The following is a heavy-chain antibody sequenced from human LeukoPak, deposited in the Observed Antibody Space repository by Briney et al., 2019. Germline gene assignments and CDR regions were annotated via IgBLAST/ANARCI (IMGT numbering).Heavy chain of an antibody. V-gene: IGHV3-23*01. Sequence: PGGSLRLSCAASGFTFSSYAMSWVRQAPGKGLEWVSAISGSGGSTYYADSVKGRFTISRDNSKNTLYLQMNSLRAEDTAVYYCAKDIVVVPAADGYFAYWGQGTLVTVSS. CDR2: ISGSGGST. CDR1: GFTFSSYA. J-gene: IGHJ4*02. D-gene: IGHD2-2*01. CDR3: AKDIVVVPAADGYFAY.